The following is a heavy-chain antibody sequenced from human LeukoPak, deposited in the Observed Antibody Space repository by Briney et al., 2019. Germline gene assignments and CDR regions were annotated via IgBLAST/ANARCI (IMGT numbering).Heavy chain of an antibody. Sequence: ASVKVSCKASGYTFTSYDINWVRQATGQGLEWMGWMNPNSGNTGYAQKFQGRVTFTRYPSISTAYMELSSLRSEDPDVYYCARAPRGSYYEAFDIWGQGTMVTVSS. CDR1: GYTFTSYD. CDR3: ARAPRGSYYEAFDI. J-gene: IGHJ3*02. V-gene: IGHV1-8*03. CDR2: MNPNSGNT. D-gene: IGHD1-26*01.